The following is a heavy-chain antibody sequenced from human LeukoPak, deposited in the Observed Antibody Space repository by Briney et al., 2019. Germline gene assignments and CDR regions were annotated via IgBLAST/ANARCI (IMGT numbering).Heavy chain of an antibody. Sequence: GGSLRLSCAASGFIFSHYGMHWVRQAPGKGLEGVALISYDGNTQYYAESVKGRFTISRDTPKNTVYLEMNSLRPEDTAAYYCAKERGHITIFGVGAANFDFWGQGALVTVSS. CDR3: AKERGHITIFGVGAANFDF. CDR2: ISYDGNTQ. D-gene: IGHD3-3*01. J-gene: IGHJ4*02. CDR1: GFIFSHYG. V-gene: IGHV3-30*18.